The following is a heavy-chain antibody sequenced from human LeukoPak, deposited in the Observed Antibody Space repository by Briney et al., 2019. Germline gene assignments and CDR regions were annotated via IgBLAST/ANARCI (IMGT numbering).Heavy chain of an antibody. J-gene: IGHJ4*02. CDR2: INRGGDK. CDR1: GFTGSGNY. Sequence: PAGSLRFSCAAAGFTGSGNYMSWVRQPPGRGLEWVLIINRGGDKAYAHSVKCRFSISRDNSNNTLYLQMSGLRDDDAAVYFWARGRMVAGIAVAGHAFDCWGQGTLVTVSS. V-gene: IGHV3-66*01. CDR3: ARGRMVAGIAVAGHAFDC. D-gene: IGHD6-19*01.